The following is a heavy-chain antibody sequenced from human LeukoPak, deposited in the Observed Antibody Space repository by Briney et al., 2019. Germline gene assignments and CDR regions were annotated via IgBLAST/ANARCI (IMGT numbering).Heavy chain of an antibody. J-gene: IGHJ5*02. CDR2: ISAYNGNT. Sequence: ASVKVSCKASGYTFTSYGISWVRQAPGQGLEWMGWISAYNGNTNYEQKLQGRVTMTTDTSTSTAYMELRSLRSDDTAVYYCARVMVVVAAIHGGRAPNWFDPWGQGTLVTVSS. V-gene: IGHV1-18*01. CDR3: ARVMVVVAAIHGGRAPNWFDP. D-gene: IGHD2-15*01. CDR1: GYTFTSYG.